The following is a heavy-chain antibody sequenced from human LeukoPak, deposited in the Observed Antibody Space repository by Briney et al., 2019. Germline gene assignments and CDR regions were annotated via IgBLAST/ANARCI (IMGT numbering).Heavy chain of an antibody. J-gene: IGHJ4*02. V-gene: IGHV3-23*01. D-gene: IGHD6-19*01. CDR1: GFTFTNY. CDR2: ITGIGDYT. CDR3: VKDLPASGWYS. Sequence: PGGSLRVSCAGSGFTFTNYMAWVRQAPGMGLEWVSAITGIGDYTYYTDSVKGRFTISRDTSKNTLYLQMNSLRGEDTAIYYCVKDLPASGWYSWGQGTLVTVAS.